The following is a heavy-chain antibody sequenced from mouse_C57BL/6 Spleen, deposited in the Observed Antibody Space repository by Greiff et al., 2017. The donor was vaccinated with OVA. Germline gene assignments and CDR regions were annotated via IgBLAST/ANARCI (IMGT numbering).Heavy chain of an antibody. CDR3: ATPYEYDGAWFAY. Sequence: QVQLQQPGAELVKPGASVKVSCKASGYTFTSYWMHWVKQRPGQGLEWIGRIHPSDSDTNYNQKFKGKATLTVDKSSSTAYMQLSSLTSEDSAVYYCATPYEYDGAWFAYWGQGTLVTVSA. CDR2: IHPSDSDT. D-gene: IGHD2-4*01. CDR1: GYTFTSYW. J-gene: IGHJ3*01. V-gene: IGHV1-74*01.